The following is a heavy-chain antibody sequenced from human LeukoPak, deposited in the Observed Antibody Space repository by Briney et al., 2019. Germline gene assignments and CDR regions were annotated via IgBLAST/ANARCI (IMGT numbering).Heavy chain of an antibody. Sequence: GASVKVSCKASGYTFTSYYMHWVRQAPGQGLEWMGIINPSGGSTSYAQKFQGRVTMTRDTSTSTAYMEMSSLTSEDTAVYYCAREGEYYSESGNLVDASDVWGQGTMVTVSA. J-gene: IGHJ3*01. CDR3: AREGEYYSESGNLVDASDV. CDR2: INPSGGST. D-gene: IGHD3-10*01. V-gene: IGHV1-46*01. CDR1: GYTFTSYY.